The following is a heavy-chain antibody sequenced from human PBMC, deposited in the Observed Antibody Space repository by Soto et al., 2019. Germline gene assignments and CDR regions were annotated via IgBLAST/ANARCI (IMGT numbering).Heavy chain of an antibody. J-gene: IGHJ3*02. CDR2: IYYSGST. Sequence: QVQLQESGPGLVKPSQTLSLTCTVSGGSISSGGYYWSWIRQHPGKGLEWIGYIYYSGSTYYNPSLKSRVTISVDTSKNQFSLKLSSVTAADTAVYYCARAKTYWIQLWLRLGFDAFDIWGQGTMVTVSS. CDR3: ARAKTYWIQLWLRLGFDAFDI. V-gene: IGHV4-31*03. CDR1: GGSISSGGYY. D-gene: IGHD5-18*01.